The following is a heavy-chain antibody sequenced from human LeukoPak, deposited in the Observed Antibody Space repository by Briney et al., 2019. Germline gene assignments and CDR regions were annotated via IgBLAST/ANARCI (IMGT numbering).Heavy chain of an antibody. V-gene: IGHV4-39*07. D-gene: IGHD3-16*01. CDR3: ARVGDYALKD. Sequence: SETLSLTCTVSGGSISSSSYYWGWIRQPPGKELEWIGSIYYSGSTYYNPSLKSRVTISVDTSKNQFSLKLSSVTAADTAVYYCARVGDYALKDWGQGTLVTVSS. CDR1: GGSISSSSYY. J-gene: IGHJ4*02. CDR2: IYYSGST.